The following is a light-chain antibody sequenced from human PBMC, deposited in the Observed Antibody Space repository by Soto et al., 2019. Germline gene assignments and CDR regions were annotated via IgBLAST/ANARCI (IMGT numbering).Light chain of an antibody. CDR3: QQLNSYPQT. Sequence: DIQMTQSPSTLSGAGGDRVTRTCRASQTTSSWLAWYQQKPGKAPKLLVYSASTLQSGVPSRFSGSGSGPDFTLTISSLQPEDSATYFCQQLNSYPQTFGQGTRLEIK. CDR1: QTTSSW. CDR2: SAS. J-gene: IGKJ5*01. V-gene: IGKV1-5*01.